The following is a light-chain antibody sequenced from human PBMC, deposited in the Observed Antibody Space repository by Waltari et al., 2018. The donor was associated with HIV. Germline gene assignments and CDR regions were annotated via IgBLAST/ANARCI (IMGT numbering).Light chain of an antibody. J-gene: IGLJ3*02. V-gene: IGLV10-54*01. CDR3: SSWDSSLSAWV. Sequence: QAGLTQPPSVSKGLRQTATLTCTGNSNNVGNKGAAWLQQHQGHPPKLLSYRNNNRPSGISERLSASRSGNTASLTITGLQPEDEADYDCSSWDSSLSAWVFGGETKLTVL. CDR1: SNNVGNKG. CDR2: RNN.